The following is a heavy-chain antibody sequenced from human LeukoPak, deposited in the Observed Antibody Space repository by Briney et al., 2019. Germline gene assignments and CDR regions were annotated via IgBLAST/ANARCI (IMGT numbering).Heavy chain of an antibody. CDR3: ARGSGYSYGYPFDY. Sequence: ASVKVSCKASGYTFTDYYIHWVRQAPGQGLEWMGWINPNSGGTNYAQKFQGRVTMTRDTSISTAYMELSRLRSDDTAVYYCARGSGYSYGYPFDYWGQGTLVTVSS. D-gene: IGHD5-18*01. CDR2: INPNSGGT. J-gene: IGHJ4*02. V-gene: IGHV1-2*02. CDR1: GYTFTDYY.